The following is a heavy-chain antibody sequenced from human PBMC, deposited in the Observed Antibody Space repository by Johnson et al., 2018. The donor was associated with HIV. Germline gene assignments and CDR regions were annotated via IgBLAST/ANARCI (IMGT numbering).Heavy chain of an antibody. CDR2: IWYDGSNK. V-gene: IGHV3-33*01. CDR1: GFTFSSYG. Sequence: QVQLVESGGGVVQPGRSLRLSCAASGFTFSSYGIHWVRQASGKGLEWVAIIWYDGSNKYYVGSVRGRFTISRDNANSSLFLQMNSLRAEDTAVYYCARGPLFYYSSGLWAFDIWGQGTMVTVSS. CDR3: ARGPLFYYSSGLWAFDI. J-gene: IGHJ3*02. D-gene: IGHD3-10*01.